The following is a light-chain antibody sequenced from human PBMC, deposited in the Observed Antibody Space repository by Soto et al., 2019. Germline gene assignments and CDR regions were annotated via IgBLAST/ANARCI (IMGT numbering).Light chain of an antibody. CDR1: QSVSSN. CDR2: GAS. V-gene: IGKV3-15*01. CDR3: QHYNNWPPWT. Sequence: EIVMTQSPATLSVSPGERATLSCRASQSVSSNLARYQQKPGQAPRLLIYGASTRATGIPARFSGSGSGTEFTLTIRGLQSEDFAVSYCQHYNNWPPWTFGQGSKVEIK. J-gene: IGKJ1*01.